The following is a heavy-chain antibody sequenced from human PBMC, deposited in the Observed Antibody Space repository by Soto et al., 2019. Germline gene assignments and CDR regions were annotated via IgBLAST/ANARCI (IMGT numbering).Heavy chain of an antibody. J-gene: IGHJ3*02. CDR2: ISGSGGST. Sequence: GGSLRLSCAASGFTFSSYAMSWVRQAPGKGLEWVSAISGSGGSTYYADSVKGRFTISRDNSKNTLYLQMNSLRAEDTAVYYCAKFSLRYCSGGSCRGDAFDIWGQGTMVTVSS. V-gene: IGHV3-23*01. CDR1: GFTFSSYA. D-gene: IGHD2-15*01. CDR3: AKFSLRYCSGGSCRGDAFDI.